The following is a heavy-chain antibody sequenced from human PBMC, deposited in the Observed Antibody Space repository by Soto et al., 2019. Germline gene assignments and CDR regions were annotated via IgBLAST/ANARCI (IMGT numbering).Heavy chain of an antibody. Sequence: GGSLRLSCAASGFTFSSYAMSWVRQAPGKGLEWVSAISGSGGSTYYADSVKGRFTISRDNSKNTLYLQMNSLRAEDTAVYYCAKPGSIADPTAYYYGMDVWGQGTRVTVSS. CDR3: AKPGSIADPTAYYYGMDV. V-gene: IGHV3-23*01. D-gene: IGHD6-6*01. CDR1: GFTFSSYA. J-gene: IGHJ6*02. CDR2: ISGSGGST.